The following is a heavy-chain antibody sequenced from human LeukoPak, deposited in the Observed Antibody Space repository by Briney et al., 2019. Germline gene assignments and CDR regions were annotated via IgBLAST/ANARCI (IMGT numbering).Heavy chain of an antibody. CDR3: AKDMRATIFLIDY. CDR1: GFTFDDYA. D-gene: IGHD5-24*01. V-gene: IGHV3-9*01. J-gene: IGHJ4*02. Sequence: GGSLRLSCAASGFTFDDYAMHWVRQAPGKGLEWVSGISWNSGSIGYADSVKGRFTISRDNAKNSLYLQMNSLRAEDTALYYCAKDMRATIFLIDYWGQGTLVTVSS. CDR2: ISWNSGSI.